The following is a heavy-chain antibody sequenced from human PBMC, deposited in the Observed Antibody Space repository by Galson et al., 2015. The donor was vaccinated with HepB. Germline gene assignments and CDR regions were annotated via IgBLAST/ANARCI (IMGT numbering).Heavy chain of an antibody. CDR2: ISSSSDYM. CDR3: ARDRPPGIAAAGSFQH. V-gene: IGHV3-21*01. Sequence: SLRLYCAASGFTFSSYSMNWVRQAPGKGLEWVSSISSSSDYMYYADSVKGRFLISRDNAKNSLYLQMNSLRADDTAVYYCARDRPPGIAAAGSFQHWGQGTLVTVSS. CDR1: GFTFSSYS. J-gene: IGHJ1*01. D-gene: IGHD6-13*01.